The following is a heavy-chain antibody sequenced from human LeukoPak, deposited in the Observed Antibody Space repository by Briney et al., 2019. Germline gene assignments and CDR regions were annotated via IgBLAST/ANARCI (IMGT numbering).Heavy chain of an antibody. CDR2: INPNSGGT. CDR3: ARTTYYYDSSFDY. Sequence: EASVKVSCKASGYTFTGYYMHWVRQAPGQGLEWMGWINPNSGGTNYAQKFQGRVTMTRDTSISTAYMELSRLRSDDTAVYYCARTTYYYDSSFDYWGQGTLVTVSS. CDR1: GYTFTGYY. J-gene: IGHJ4*02. V-gene: IGHV1-2*02. D-gene: IGHD3-22*01.